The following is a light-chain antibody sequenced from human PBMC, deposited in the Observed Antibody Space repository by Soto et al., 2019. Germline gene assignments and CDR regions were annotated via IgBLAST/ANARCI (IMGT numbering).Light chain of an antibody. Sequence: QSAQSHPASVSWSPGQSITISCTGTSTDVGGYNYVSWYQQHPGKAPKLMIYEVSNRPSGVSNRFSGSKSGNTASLTISGLQAGAEADYYCTSYTSRRTLVFGTGTKVTV. CDR3: TSYTSRRTLV. J-gene: IGLJ1*01. V-gene: IGLV2-14*01. CDR2: EVS. CDR1: STDVGGYNY.